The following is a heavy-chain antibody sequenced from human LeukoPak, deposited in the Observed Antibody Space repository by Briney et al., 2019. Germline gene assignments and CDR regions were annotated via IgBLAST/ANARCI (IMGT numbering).Heavy chain of an antibody. CDR1: GYTFIDNY. Sequence: ASVKVSCKASGYTFIDNYIHWVRQAPGQGFEWMGWINPNSGGTNYAQKFHGRVTMTRDTSVSTAYMELSRLRSDDTAVYYCAIFDFLFGEIDNWFDPWGQGTLVTVSS. D-gene: IGHD3-16*01. V-gene: IGHV1-2*02. J-gene: IGHJ5*02. CDR2: INPNSGGT. CDR3: AIFDFLFGEIDNWFDP.